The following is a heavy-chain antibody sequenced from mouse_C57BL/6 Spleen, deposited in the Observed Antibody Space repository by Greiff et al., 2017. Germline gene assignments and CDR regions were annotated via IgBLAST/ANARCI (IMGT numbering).Heavy chain of an antibody. V-gene: IGHV3-6*01. Sequence: VQLKESGPGLVKPSQSLSLTCSVTGYSITSGYYWNWIRQFPGNKLEWMGYISYDGSNNYNPSLKNRISITRDTSKNQFFLKLNSVTTEDTATYYCASGSSYGDYWGQGTSVTVSS. CDR2: ISYDGSN. J-gene: IGHJ4*01. CDR1: GYSITSGYY. CDR3: ASGSSYGDY. D-gene: IGHD1-1*01.